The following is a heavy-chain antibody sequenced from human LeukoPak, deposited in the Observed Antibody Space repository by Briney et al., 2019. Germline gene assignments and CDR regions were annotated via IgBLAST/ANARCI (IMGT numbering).Heavy chain of an antibody. Sequence: GGSLGLSCAASGFTFSDYYMSWIRQAPGKGLEWVSYISSSGSTIYYADSVKGRFTISRDNAKNSLYLQMNSLRAEDTAVYYCARDGIAVAAIPLRYFDYWGQGTLVTVSS. J-gene: IGHJ4*02. D-gene: IGHD6-19*01. CDR2: ISSSGSTI. CDR1: GFTFSDYY. V-gene: IGHV3-11*04. CDR3: ARDGIAVAAIPLRYFDY.